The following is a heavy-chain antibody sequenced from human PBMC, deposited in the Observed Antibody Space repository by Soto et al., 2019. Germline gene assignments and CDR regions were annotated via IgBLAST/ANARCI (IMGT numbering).Heavy chain of an antibody. CDR3: ARDLAAAAY. J-gene: IGHJ4*02. V-gene: IGHV1-46*01. D-gene: IGHD6-13*01. Sequence: QVQLVQSGAEVKKPGASVKVSCKASGYIFTNYYIHWVRQAPGQGLEWMAIINPLPTSGSTNYAQNFQGRVTVTRDPSTSTVYMELSSLRSEDTAIYYCARDLAAAAYWGQGTLVTVSS. CDR1: GYIFTNYY. CDR2: INPLPTSGST.